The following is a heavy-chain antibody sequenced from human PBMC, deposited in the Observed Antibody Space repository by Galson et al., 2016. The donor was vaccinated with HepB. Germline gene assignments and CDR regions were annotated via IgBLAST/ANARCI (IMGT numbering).Heavy chain of an antibody. CDR1: VGSITTYY. V-gene: IGHV4-59*01. CDR2: SHSSGAT. Sequence: SETLSLTCTVSVGSITTYYWSWIRQPPGMGLEWIAFSHSSGATSYSPSLNSRVTISVDTSKSQFSLRLRSVTAADTAVYYCARNAPKLGITDAIDIGGQGAMVTVSS. D-gene: IGHD1-14*01. CDR3: ARNAPKLGITDAIDI. J-gene: IGHJ3*02.